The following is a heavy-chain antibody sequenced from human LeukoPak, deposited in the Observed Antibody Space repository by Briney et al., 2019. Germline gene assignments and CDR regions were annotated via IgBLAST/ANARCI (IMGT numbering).Heavy chain of an antibody. J-gene: IGHJ4*02. CDR2: IYPGDSDI. Sequence: GESLKISCKGSGYTFTSYWIGWVRQMPGKGLEWMGIIYPGDSDIKYSPSFQGQVTISVDKSISTAYLQWSSLKASDTAMYYCARSTGRYFDYWGQGTLVTVSS. CDR1: GYTFTSYW. V-gene: IGHV5-51*01. CDR3: ARSTGRYFDY.